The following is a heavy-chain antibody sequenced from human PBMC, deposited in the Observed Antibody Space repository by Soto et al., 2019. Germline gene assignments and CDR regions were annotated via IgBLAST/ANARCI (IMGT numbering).Heavy chain of an antibody. CDR3: ARYPIHGSGRFISP. D-gene: IGHD3-10*01. V-gene: IGHV1-18*01. CDR2: ISAYNGKT. Sequence: QVQLVQSGAEVKTPGASVRVSCKTSGYTFSNYGVTWVRQAPGQGLEYVGWISAYNGKTDYAQKLQGRVTITTDTATSTVYMEFRSLRLDDTAVYYCARYPIHGSGRFISPWGQGTLVTVSP. CDR1: GYTFSNYG. J-gene: IGHJ5*02.